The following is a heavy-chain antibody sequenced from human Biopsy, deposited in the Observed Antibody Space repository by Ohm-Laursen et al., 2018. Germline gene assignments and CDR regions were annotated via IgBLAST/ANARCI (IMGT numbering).Heavy chain of an antibody. CDR3: ARATNSTGWPYYYFYGMDV. CDR2: IYYRGST. J-gene: IGHJ6*02. Sequence: SETLSLTCTVSGGSISSDYWSWIRQPPGPGLEWIGYIYYRGSTNYNPSLKSRVTISVDTSKNQFSLRLNSVTAADTAVYYCARATNSTGWPYYYFYGMDVWGQGTTVTVSS. V-gene: IGHV4-59*01. D-gene: IGHD2/OR15-2a*01. CDR1: GGSISSDY.